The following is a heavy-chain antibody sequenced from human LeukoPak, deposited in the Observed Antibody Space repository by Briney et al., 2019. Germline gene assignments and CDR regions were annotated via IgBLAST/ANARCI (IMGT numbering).Heavy chain of an antibody. J-gene: IGHJ5*02. CDR1: GYTFTSYG. CDR3: ARAYDYDFWSGYRFDP. Sequence: ASVKVSCKASGYTFTSYGISWVRQAPGQGLEWMGWISAYNGNTNYAQKLQGRVTMTTDTSTSTAYMELGSLRSDDTAVYYCARAYDYDFWSGYRFDPWGQGTLVTVSS. CDR2: ISAYNGNT. D-gene: IGHD3-3*01. V-gene: IGHV1-18*01.